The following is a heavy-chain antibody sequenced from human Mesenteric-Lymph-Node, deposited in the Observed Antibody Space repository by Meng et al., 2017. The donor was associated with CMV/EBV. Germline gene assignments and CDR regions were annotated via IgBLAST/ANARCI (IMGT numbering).Heavy chain of an antibody. V-gene: IGHV3-74*01. CDR1: GFTFSSYW. D-gene: IGHD6-13*01. CDR2: INSDGSST. Sequence: GGSLRLSCAASGFTFSSYWMHWVRQAPGKGLLCVSRINSDGSSTSYADSVKGRFTISRDNAKNTLYLQMNSLRAEDTAVYYCAREGDSSSWYGVYYYYYYGMDVWGQGTTVTVSS. CDR3: AREGDSSSWYGVYYYYYYGMDV. J-gene: IGHJ6*02.